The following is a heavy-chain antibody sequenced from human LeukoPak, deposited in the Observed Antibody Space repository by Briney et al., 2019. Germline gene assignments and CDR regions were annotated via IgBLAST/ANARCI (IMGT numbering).Heavy chain of an antibody. D-gene: IGHD6-19*01. J-gene: IGHJ5*02. Sequence: GSLRLSCAASGFTFSSYWMSWVRQARGKGLEWVANIKKDGSEKKYVDSVKGRFTISRDNAQNSLYLQMNSLRAEDTAVYYCAREGGSGWYSGWFDPWGQGTLVTVSS. V-gene: IGHV3-7*01. CDR3: AREGGSGWYSGWFDP. CDR1: GFTFSSYW. CDR2: IKKDGSEK.